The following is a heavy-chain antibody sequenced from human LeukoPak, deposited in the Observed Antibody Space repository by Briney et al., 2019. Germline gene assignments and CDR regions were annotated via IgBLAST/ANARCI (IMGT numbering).Heavy chain of an antibody. CDR1: GFTFSSYS. V-gene: IGHV3-21*01. Sequence: PGGSLRLSCAASGFTFSSYSMNWVRQAPGKGLEWVSSISSSSSYIYYADSVKGRFTISRDNAKNSLYLQMNSLRAEDTAVYYCARTLRTMHYYDFWSSYYFDYWGQGTLVTVSS. CDR3: ARTLRTMHYYDFWSSYYFDY. D-gene: IGHD3-3*01. CDR2: ISSSSSYI. J-gene: IGHJ4*02.